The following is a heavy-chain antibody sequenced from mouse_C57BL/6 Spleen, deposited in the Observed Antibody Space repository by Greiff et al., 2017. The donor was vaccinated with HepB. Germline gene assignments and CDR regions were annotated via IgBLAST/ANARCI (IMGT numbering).Heavy chain of an antibody. D-gene: IGHD4-1*01. J-gene: IGHJ2*01. V-gene: IGHV5-4*01. CDR1: GFTFSSYA. CDR2: ISDGGSYT. CDR3: AREGTGTRGYYFDY. Sequence: EVQLQESGGGLVKPGGSLKLSCAASGFTFSSYAMSWVRQTPEKRLEWVATISDGGSYTYYPDNVKGRFTISRDNAKNNLYLQMSHLKSEDTAMYYCAREGTGTRGYYFDYWGQGTTLTVSS.